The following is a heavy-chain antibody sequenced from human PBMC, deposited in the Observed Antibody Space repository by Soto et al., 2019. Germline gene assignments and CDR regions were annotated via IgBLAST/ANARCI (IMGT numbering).Heavy chain of an antibody. D-gene: IGHD4-17*01. CDR2: VDPNGGGS. V-gene: IGHV1-2*04. CDR1: GYSFTDYK. Sequence: ASVKVSCKPSGYSFTDYKLHWVRQAPGQGLEWMGWVDPNGGGSNSAQKFQGSVTMTWDTSITTAYLDLTRLTTNDTATYFCATWVDYGDFEGFDFWGQGTLVTVSP. J-gene: IGHJ4*02. CDR3: ATWVDYGDFEGFDF.